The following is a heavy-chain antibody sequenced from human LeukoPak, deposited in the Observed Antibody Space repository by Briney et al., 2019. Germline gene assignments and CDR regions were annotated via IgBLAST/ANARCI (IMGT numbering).Heavy chain of an antibody. CDR1: GFTFSSYA. CDR2: ISGSGGTT. Sequence: GGSLRLSCAASGFTFSSYAMSWVRQPPGKGLEWVSAISGSGGTTYYADSVKGRFTISRDNSKNTLYLQMNSLRAEDTAVYYCAKGVSTVGRQYYFDYWGQGTLVTVSS. D-gene: IGHD4-11*01. J-gene: IGHJ4*02. V-gene: IGHV3-23*01. CDR3: AKGVSTVGRQYYFDY.